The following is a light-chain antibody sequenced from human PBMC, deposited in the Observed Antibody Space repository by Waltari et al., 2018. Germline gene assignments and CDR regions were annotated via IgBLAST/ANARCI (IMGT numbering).Light chain of an antibody. CDR2: DVT. Sequence: QSALTQPASVSGSPGPPITISCPGTSRDVGGYNYVSWHQQHPGKAPTLMIYDVTKRPSGVSNRFSGSKSGNTASLTISGLQAEDEADYYCSSYSSSSTLLFGGGTKLTVL. CDR1: SRDVGGYNY. J-gene: IGLJ2*01. CDR3: SSYSSSSTLL. V-gene: IGLV2-14*03.